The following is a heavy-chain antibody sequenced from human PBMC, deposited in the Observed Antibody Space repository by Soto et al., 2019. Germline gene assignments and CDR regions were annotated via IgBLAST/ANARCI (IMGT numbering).Heavy chain of an antibody. J-gene: IGHJ5*02. CDR1: GGTFSSYA. CDR3: AREATTVTTNWFDP. CDR2: IIPIFGTA. D-gene: IGHD4-17*01. V-gene: IGHV1-69*01. Sequence: SVKGSCKASGGTFSSYAISWVRQDPGQGLEWMGGIIPIFGTANYAQKFQGRVTITADESTSTAYMELSSLRSEDTAVYYCAREATTVTTNWFDPWGQGTLVTVSS.